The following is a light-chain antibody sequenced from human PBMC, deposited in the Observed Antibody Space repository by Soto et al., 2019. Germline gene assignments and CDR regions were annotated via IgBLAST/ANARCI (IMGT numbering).Light chain of an antibody. CDR2: AAS. CDR3: QQSYSSLGFT. CDR1: ENISNN. J-gene: IGKJ3*01. V-gene: IGKV1-39*01. Sequence: DIQMTQSPSSLSASVGDRVTITCRASENISNNLNWYQHKPGKAPKVLIYAASSLQSGVPSRFSGSGSGTDFILTITSLQAEDFATYYCQQSYSSLGFTFGPGTKVDL.